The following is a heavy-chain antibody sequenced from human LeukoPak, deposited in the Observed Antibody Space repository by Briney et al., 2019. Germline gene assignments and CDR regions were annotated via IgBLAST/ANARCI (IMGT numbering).Heavy chain of an antibody. CDR3: CRGYATLPY. D-gene: IGHD5-12*01. CDR1: GFTFADQP. J-gene: IGHJ4*02. CDR2: IRTTDYGGNA. Sequence: GGSLRLSCSASGFTFADQPFTWVRQAPGKGLEWVAFIRTTDYGGNAEYATSVKGRFTVTREDSKSMVYLQMDSLQSEDTAVYYCCRGYATLPYWGQGTLVTVSS. V-gene: IGHV3-49*04.